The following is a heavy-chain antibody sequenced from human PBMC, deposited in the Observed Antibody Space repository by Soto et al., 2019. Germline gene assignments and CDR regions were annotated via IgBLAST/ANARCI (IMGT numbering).Heavy chain of an antibody. V-gene: IGHV4-30-4*01. Sequence: QVQLQESGPGLVKPSQTLSLTCTVSGASISRGDYYWSWIRQPPGKGLEWIGYIYYSGTSETTYYNPSLKSRITISVDTSKNQFSLEMTSVTAADTAVYYCARITSSLVAGRALVVFDFWGQGSLVTVAS. D-gene: IGHD5-12*01. CDR2: IYYSGTSETT. J-gene: IGHJ4*02. CDR1: GASISRGDYY. CDR3: ARITSSLVAGRALVVFDF.